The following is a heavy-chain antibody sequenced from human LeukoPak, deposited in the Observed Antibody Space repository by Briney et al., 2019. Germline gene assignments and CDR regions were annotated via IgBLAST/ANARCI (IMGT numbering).Heavy chain of an antibody. D-gene: IGHD3-10*01. Sequence: EASVKVSCKASGYTFAGYGISWVRQAPGQGLEWMGWISAYKRNTNYVQKFQGRVTMTTDTSTSTAYMELRSLRSDDTAVYYCARDLDGSGSYYTDYWGQGTLVTVSS. CDR3: ARDLDGSGSYYTDY. J-gene: IGHJ4*02. V-gene: IGHV1-18*01. CDR1: GYTFAGYG. CDR2: ISAYKRNT.